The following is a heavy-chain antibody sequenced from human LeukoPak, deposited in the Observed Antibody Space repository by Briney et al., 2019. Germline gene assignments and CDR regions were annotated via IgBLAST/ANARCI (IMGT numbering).Heavy chain of an antibody. Sequence: ASVKVSCKASGYTFTGYYVHWVRQAPGQGLEWMGWINPSSGSTNYAQKFQGRVTMTRDTSTSTVYMELSSLRSEDTAVYYCARPASIIPASNIYYYYYAMDVWGQGTTVTVSS. CDR3: ARPASIIPASNIYYYYYAMDV. J-gene: IGHJ6*02. V-gene: IGHV1-46*01. CDR1: GYTFTGYY. CDR2: INPSSGST. D-gene: IGHD2-2*01.